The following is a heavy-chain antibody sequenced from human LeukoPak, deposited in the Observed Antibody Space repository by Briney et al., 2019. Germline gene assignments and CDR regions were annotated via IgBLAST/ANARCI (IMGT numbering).Heavy chain of an antibody. CDR3: AKDATFRGVMAMYYFDY. CDR1: GFTFSSYG. D-gene: IGHD3-16*01. CDR2: ISGSGGST. Sequence: GGSLRLSCAASGFTFSSYGMSWVRQAPGKGLEWVSGISGSGGSTNYADSVKGRFTISRDNSKNTLYLQMNSLRAEDTAVYYCAKDATFRGVMAMYYFDYWGQGTLVTVSS. J-gene: IGHJ4*02. V-gene: IGHV3-23*01.